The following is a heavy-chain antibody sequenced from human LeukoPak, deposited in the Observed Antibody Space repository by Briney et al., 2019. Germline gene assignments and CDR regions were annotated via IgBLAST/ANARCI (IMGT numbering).Heavy chain of an antibody. Sequence: GGSLILSCAASGFTFSSYAMRWVRQAPGKGLEWVSAISGSCGSTYYADSVKGRFTISRDNSKNTLYLQMNSLRAEDTDVYYCGKDRWAGPSNWFDPWGQGTLVTVSS. CDR3: GKDRWAGPSNWFDP. CDR1: GFTFSSYA. D-gene: IGHD3-16*01. V-gene: IGHV3-23*01. J-gene: IGHJ5*02. CDR2: ISGSCGST.